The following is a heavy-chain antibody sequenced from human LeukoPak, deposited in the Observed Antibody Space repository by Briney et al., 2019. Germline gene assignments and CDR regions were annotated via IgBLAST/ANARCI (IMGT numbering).Heavy chain of an antibody. CDR2: ISASGGST. CDR3: ARETPGSRVFDS. V-gene: IGHV3-23*01. CDR1: GFTFSDYA. J-gene: IGHJ4*02. Sequence: GGSLRLSCAASGFTFSDYAMSWVRQAPGKELEWVSSISASGGSTYYADSVKGRFTVSRDKAKNTLYLQMNSLRADDTAVYYCARETPGSRVFDSWGQGTLVTVSS. D-gene: IGHD1-14*01.